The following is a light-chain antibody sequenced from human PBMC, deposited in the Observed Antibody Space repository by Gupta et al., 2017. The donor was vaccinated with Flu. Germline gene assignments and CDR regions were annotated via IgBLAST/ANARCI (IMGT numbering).Light chain of an antibody. CDR2: ATS. V-gene: IGKV1-39*01. CDR3: QQSDSTPRT. J-gene: IGKJ1*01. Sequence: PSSPSASVGDRVSSSCRASQRITSYLNWYQQRPGKAPTLLIYATSNLQSGVPSRFSGSGSGTDFTLTISRLQPEDFATYYCQQSDSTPRTFGEGTKVEIK. CDR1: QRITSY.